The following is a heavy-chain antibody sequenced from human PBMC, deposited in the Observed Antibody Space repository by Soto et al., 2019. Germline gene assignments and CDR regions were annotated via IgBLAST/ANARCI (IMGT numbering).Heavy chain of an antibody. V-gene: IGHV4-59*01. CDR1: GGSISSYY. J-gene: IGHJ4*02. Sequence: PSETLSLTCTVSGGSISSYYWSWIRQPPGKGLEWIGYIYYSRSTNYNPSLKSRVTISVDTSKNQFSLKLSSVTAADTAVYYCARGASSGWAYYFDYWGQGTLVTVYS. D-gene: IGHD6-19*01. CDR2: IYYSRST. CDR3: ARGASSGWAYYFDY.